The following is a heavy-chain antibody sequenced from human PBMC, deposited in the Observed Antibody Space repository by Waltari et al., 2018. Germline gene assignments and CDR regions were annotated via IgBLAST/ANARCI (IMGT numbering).Heavy chain of an antibody. J-gene: IGHJ4*02. CDR2: TDANGAAT. CDR1: GFIFSGYA. CDR3: AKGSYSAGWYAGVDS. V-gene: IGHV3-23*01. D-gene: IGHD6-19*01. Sequence: GGSLRLSCVASGFIFSGYAMTWVRQAPGQGLEWVSGTDANGAATYYAGSVKGRFTISRDNSKNTLYLEMSSLGAEDTAVYYCAKGSYSAGWYAGVDSWGQGTLVTVSS.